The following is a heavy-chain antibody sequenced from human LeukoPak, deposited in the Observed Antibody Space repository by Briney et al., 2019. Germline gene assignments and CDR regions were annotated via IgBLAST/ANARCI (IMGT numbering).Heavy chain of an antibody. D-gene: IGHD1/OR15-1a*01. V-gene: IGHV4-34*01. CDR2: INHSGRT. Sequence: SETLSLTCAVSGGSLNDYYWSWIRQPPGKGLEWIGEINHSGRTNYNPSLKRRVTMSVDTSKNQLSLQLRSVTAADTAVYYCARFGNNYYYAMDLWGQGTTVTVSP. J-gene: IGHJ6*01. CDR3: ARFGNNYYYAMDL. CDR1: GGSLNDYY.